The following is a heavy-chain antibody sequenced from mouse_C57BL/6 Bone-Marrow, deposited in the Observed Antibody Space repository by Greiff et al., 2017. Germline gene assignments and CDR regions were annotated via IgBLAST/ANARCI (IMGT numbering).Heavy chain of an antibody. CDR2: SRNKANDYTT. Sequence: EVKLMESGGGLVQSGRSLRLSCATSGFTFSDFYMEWVRQAPGKGLEWIAASRNKANDYTTEYSASVKGRFIVSRDTSQSILYLQMNALRAEDTAIYYCARDAPFYYDGSSYVDWYFDVWGTGTTVTVSS. CDR1: GFTFSDFY. D-gene: IGHD1-1*01. J-gene: IGHJ1*03. CDR3: ARDAPFYYDGSSYVDWYFDV. V-gene: IGHV7-1*01.